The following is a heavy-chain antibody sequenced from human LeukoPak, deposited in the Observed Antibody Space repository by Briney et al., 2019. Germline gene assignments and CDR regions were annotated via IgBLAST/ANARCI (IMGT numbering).Heavy chain of an antibody. CDR1: GESFSGYF. Sequence: PSETLSLTCAVYGESFSGYFWNWIRQPPGKGLEWIGEINHSGSTSNHNPSLKSRVTMSVDTSKNQFSLKLSSVTAADTGVYYCARPAGTISWGQGTLVTVSS. CDR3: ARPAGTIS. CDR2: INHSGSTS. D-gene: IGHD3-3*01. J-gene: IGHJ5*02. V-gene: IGHV4-34*01.